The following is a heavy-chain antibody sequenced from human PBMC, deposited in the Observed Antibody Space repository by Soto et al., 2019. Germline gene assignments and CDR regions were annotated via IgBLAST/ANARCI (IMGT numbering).Heavy chain of an antibody. J-gene: IGHJ5*02. CDR3: ARVPFVGYFDWLDP. Sequence: PSETLSLTCSVSGASISSYYWTWIRQPPGGGLEWIGYMHHTQGTNDNPSLRGRVHMSIDTSMNQFSLRLTSVTAADTAVYYCARVPFVGYFDWLDPWGHGPLVTVSS. CDR2: MHHTQGT. V-gene: IGHV4-59*01. D-gene: IGHD3-9*01. CDR1: GASISSYY.